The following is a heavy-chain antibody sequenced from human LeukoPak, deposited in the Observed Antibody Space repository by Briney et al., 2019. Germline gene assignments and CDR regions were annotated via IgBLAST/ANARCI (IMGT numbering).Heavy chain of an antibody. CDR3: ARTYYDILTGYYHDY. J-gene: IGHJ4*02. V-gene: IGHV3-66*01. CDR2: IYSGGST. D-gene: IGHD3-9*01. Sequence: GGSLRLSCAASGFTVSSNYMSWVRQAPGKGLEWVSVIYSGGSTYYADSVKGRFTISRDNSKNTLYLQMNSLRAEDTAVYYCARTYYDILTGYYHDYWGQGTLVTVSS. CDR1: GFTVSSNY.